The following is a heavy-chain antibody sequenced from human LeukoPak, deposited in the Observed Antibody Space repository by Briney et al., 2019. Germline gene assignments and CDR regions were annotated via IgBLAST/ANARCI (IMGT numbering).Heavy chain of an antibody. V-gene: IGHV3-21*01. CDR3: ARDLVVADYDFWSGFRNWFDP. D-gene: IGHD3-3*01. J-gene: IGHJ5*02. CDR1: RSTFTSYS. Sequence: GGSLRPSCAASRSTFTSYSMNCVRHAPGNGLEWVSSIIRSSSHTYYADSVKGRFSISTDNAKNSLYLQMSSLRAEDTAVYCCARDLVVADYDFWSGFRNWFDPWGQGTLVTVSS. CDR2: IIRSSSHT.